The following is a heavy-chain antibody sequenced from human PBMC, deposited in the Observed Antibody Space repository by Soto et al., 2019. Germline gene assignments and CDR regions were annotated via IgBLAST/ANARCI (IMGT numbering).Heavy chain of an antibody. CDR2: IYYSGST. CDR1: GGSISSYY. D-gene: IGHD3-9*01. CDR3: ARDGRGDILTGYSLNWYFDL. V-gene: IGHV4-59*01. J-gene: IGHJ2*01. Sequence: SETLSLTCTVSGGSISSYYWSWIRQPPGKGLEWIGYIYYSGSTNYNPSLKSRVTISVDTSKNQFSLKLSSVTAADTAVYYCARDGRGDILTGYSLNWYFDLWGRGTLVTVSS.